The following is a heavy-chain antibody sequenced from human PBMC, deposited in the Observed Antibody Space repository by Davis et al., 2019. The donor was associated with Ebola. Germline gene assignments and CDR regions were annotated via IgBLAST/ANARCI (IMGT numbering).Heavy chain of an antibody. CDR2: ISGHDDNT. D-gene: IGHD3-10*01. V-gene: IGHV1-18*01. J-gene: IGHJ4*02. CDR3: SRLLAYGSAPDY. CDR1: GYTFTTYG. Sequence: ASVKVSCKASGYTFTTYGISWVRQAPGQGLEWMGWISGHDDNTNYAQKFQGRVAMTTDTSTSTAYMELRNLKSDDTAVYSCSRLLAYGSAPDYWGQGTLVIVSS.